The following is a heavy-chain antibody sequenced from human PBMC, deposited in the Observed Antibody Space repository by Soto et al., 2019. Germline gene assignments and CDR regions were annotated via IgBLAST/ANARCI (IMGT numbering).Heavy chain of an antibody. Sequence: QVQLVQSGAEVKKPGSSVRASCKVSGGTYITYAINWVRQAPGQGLEWMGVIIPIFGTVNYAQKFQGRVTITADKSTSTASMELSSLRSEDTAVYYCAGSGTDFRSGLPLNYSYGLDVWGQGTTVTVSS. V-gene: IGHV1-69*06. D-gene: IGHD3-3*01. CDR2: IIPIFGTV. CDR1: GGTYITYA. J-gene: IGHJ6*01. CDR3: AGSGTDFRSGLPLNYSYGLDV.